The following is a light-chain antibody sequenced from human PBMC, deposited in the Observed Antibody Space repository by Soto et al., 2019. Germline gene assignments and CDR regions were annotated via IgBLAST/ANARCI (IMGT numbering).Light chain of an antibody. V-gene: IGKV1-5*03. J-gene: IGKJ4*01. Sequence: DIQMTQSPSTLSASVGDRVTITCRASQSIESWLAWYQQKPGKAPKLLLHKASSLQSGVPSRFTGSASGTEFTLTISSLQPDDFATYYCQQHKAWPLTFGGGTKVEIK. CDR2: KAS. CDR1: QSIESW. CDR3: QQHKAWPLT.